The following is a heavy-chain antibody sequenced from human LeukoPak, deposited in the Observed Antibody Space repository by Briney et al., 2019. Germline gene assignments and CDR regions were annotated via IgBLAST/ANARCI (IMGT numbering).Heavy chain of an antibody. CDR3: AKERGIVVVPAATPDY. J-gene: IGHJ4*02. V-gene: IGHV3-30*02. Sequence: PGGSLRLSCVASGFTFSSYGIHWVRQAPGKGLEWLAFIRYDGSNKYYADSVKGRFTISRDNSKNTLYLQMNSLRAEDTAVYYCAKERGIVVVPAATPDYWGQGTLVTVSS. D-gene: IGHD2-2*01. CDR2: IRYDGSNK. CDR1: GFTFSSYG.